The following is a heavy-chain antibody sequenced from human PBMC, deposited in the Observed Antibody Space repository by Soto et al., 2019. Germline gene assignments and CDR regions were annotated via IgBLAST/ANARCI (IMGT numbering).Heavy chain of an antibody. Sequence: TLSLTCTVSGGSISSGGYYWSWIRQHPGKGLEWIGYIYYSGSTYYNPSLKSRVTISVDTSKNQFSLKLSSVTAADTAVYYCARVGTKDIVVVPALNWFDPWGQGTLVTVSS. CDR1: GGSISSGGYY. CDR3: ARVGTKDIVVVPALNWFDP. CDR2: IYYSGST. J-gene: IGHJ5*02. D-gene: IGHD2-2*01. V-gene: IGHV4-31*03.